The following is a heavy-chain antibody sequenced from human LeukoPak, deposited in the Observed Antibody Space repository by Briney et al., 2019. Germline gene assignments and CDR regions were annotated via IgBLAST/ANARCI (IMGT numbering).Heavy chain of an antibody. Sequence: SGGSPRLSCAASGFTFTNYWMSWVRQAPGKGLELVANIKQDRSEKYYVDSVKGRFTISRDNAKNSLYLQMNSLRAEDTAVYYCARPTSGNKGGYNWRFDYWGQGTLVTVSS. CDR3: ARPTSGNKGGYNWRFDY. V-gene: IGHV3-7*01. J-gene: IGHJ4*02. CDR2: IKQDRSEK. D-gene: IGHD5-24*01. CDR1: GFTFTNYW.